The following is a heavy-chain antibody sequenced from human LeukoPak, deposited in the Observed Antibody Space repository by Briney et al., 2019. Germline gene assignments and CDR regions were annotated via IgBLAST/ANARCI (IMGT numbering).Heavy chain of an antibody. D-gene: IGHD3-22*01. V-gene: IGHV4-4*07. CDR1: GGSISSYY. CDR3: ARDTYYYDSSGYTSAFDI. J-gene: IGHJ3*02. CDR2: IYTSGST. Sequence: SETLSLTCTVSGGSISSYYWSWIRQPAGKGLEWIGRIYTSGSTSYNPSLKSRVTMSVDTSKNQFSLKLSSVTAADTAVYYCARDTYYYDSSGYTSAFDIWGQGTMVTVSS.